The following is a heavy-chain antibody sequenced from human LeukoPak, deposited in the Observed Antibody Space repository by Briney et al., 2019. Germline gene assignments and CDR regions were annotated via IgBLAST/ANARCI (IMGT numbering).Heavy chain of an antibody. CDR1: GYTFTSYG. CDR2: ISAYNGNT. CDR3: ARAEWAAYYYDSSGLPWGY. V-gene: IGHV1-18*01. Sequence: GASVKVSCKASGYTFTSYGISWVRQAPGQGLEWMGWISAYNGNTNYAQKLQGRVTMTTDTSTSTAYMELRSLRSDDTAVYYCARAEWAAYYYDSSGLPWGYWGQGTLVTVSS. D-gene: IGHD3-22*01. J-gene: IGHJ4*02.